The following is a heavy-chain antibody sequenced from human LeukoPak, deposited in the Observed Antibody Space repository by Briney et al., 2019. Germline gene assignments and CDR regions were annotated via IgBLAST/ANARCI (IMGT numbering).Heavy chain of an antibody. CDR3: ARDGHYDILTGYFQD. J-gene: IGHJ1*01. CDR1: GFTFSSYP. D-gene: IGHD3-9*01. CDR2: ITNSGTTI. V-gene: IGHV3-11*01. Sequence: GGSLNLSWPALGFTFSSYPLGWFGQAPGKGLEGVYYITNSGTTIYYADSVKGRFTISRDNAKNSLYLQMNSLRAEDTAVYYCARDGHYDILTGYFQDWGQGTLVTVSS.